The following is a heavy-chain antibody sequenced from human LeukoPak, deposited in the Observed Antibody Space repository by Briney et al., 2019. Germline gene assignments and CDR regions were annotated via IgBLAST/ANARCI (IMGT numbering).Heavy chain of an antibody. D-gene: IGHD3-10*01. CDR2: INPKSGGT. CDR1: GYTFTDYY. CDR3: ANSNYYDSGISDY. V-gene: IGHV1-2*06. J-gene: IGHJ4*02. Sequence: ASVKVSCKASGYTFTDYYVHWVRQAPGQGLEWMGRINPKSGGTNYAQKFQGRVAMTRDTSISTAYMELSRLRSDDTAMYYCANSNYYDSGISDYWGQGTLVTVSS.